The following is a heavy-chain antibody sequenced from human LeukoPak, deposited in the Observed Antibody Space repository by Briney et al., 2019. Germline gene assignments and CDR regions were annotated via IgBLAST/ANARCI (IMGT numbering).Heavy chain of an antibody. D-gene: IGHD6-13*01. J-gene: IGHJ4*02. Sequence: PGGSLKLSCAASGFTFSVSAMHWVRQASGKGLEWVGRIRSKANSYATAYAASVKGRFTISRDDSKNTAYLQMNSLKTEDTAVYYCTRLSGSSSIDYWGQGTLVTVSS. CDR2: IRSKANSYAT. CDR3: TRLSGSSSIDY. V-gene: IGHV3-73*01. CDR1: GFTFSVSA.